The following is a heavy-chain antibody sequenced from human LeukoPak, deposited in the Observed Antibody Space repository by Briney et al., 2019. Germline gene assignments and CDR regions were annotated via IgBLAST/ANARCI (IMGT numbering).Heavy chain of an antibody. Sequence: GASVKVSCKASGGTFSSYAISWVRQAPGQGLGWRVGIIPIFGTANYAQKFQGRVTITADESTSTDYMELSSLRAENTAVYYCARDRVGSWYFDYWGQGTLVTVSS. J-gene: IGHJ4*02. D-gene: IGHD6-13*01. CDR2: IIPIFGTA. CDR3: ARDRVGSWYFDY. CDR1: GGTFSSYA. V-gene: IGHV1-69*13.